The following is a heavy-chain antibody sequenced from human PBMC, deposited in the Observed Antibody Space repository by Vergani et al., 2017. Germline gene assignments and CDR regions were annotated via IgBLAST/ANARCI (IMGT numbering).Heavy chain of an antibody. Sequence: EVQLLESGGGLVQPGGSLRLSCAASGFTFSSYAMSWVRQAPGKGLEWVSAISGSGGSTYYADSVKGRFTIPRDNSKNTLYLQMNSLRAEDTAVYYCAKDPNWELLSFYYYGMDVLGQGTTVTVSS. D-gene: IGHD1-26*01. V-gene: IGHV3-23*01. CDR2: ISGSGGST. J-gene: IGHJ6*02. CDR3: AKDPNWELLSFYYYGMDV. CDR1: GFTFSSYA.